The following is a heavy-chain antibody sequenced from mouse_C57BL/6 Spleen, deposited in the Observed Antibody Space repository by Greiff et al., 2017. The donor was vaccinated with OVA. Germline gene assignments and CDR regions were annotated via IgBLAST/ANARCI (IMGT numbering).Heavy chain of an antibody. CDR2: IHPNSGST. Sequence: QVQLKQPGAELVKPGASVKLSCKASGYTFTSYWMHWVKQRPGQGLEWIGMIHPNSGSTNYNEKFKSKATLTVDKSSSTAYMQLSSLTSEDSAVYYCARARLLYAMDYWGQGTSVTVSS. V-gene: IGHV1-64*01. CDR3: ARARLLYAMDY. D-gene: IGHD3-2*02. CDR1: GYTFTSYW. J-gene: IGHJ4*01.